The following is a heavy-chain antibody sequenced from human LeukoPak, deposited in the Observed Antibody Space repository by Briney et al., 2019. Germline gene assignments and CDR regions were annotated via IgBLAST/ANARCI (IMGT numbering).Heavy chain of an antibody. CDR3: AADRRVYCTGGTCYLNWFDP. CDR2: IVLGSGHT. D-gene: IGHD2-15*01. J-gene: IGHJ5*02. Sequence: TSVKVSCTASGFTFSSSAMQWVRHARGQRLEWIGWIVLGSGHTNFAQKFQERVTITTDMSTSTAYMELSSLRSDDTAVYYCAADRRVYCTGGTCYLNWFDPWGQGTLVTVSS. CDR1: GFTFSSSA. V-gene: IGHV1-58*02.